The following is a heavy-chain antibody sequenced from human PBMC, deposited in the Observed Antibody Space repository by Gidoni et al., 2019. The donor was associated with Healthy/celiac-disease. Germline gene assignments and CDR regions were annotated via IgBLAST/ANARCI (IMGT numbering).Heavy chain of an antibody. CDR2: MNPNSGNT. CDR3: ARGGPELHVYWFDP. D-gene: IGHD1-7*01. V-gene: IGHV1-8*01. CDR1: GYTFTSYN. J-gene: IGHJ5*02. Sequence: QVQLVQSGAEVKKPGASVMDSCIASGYTFTSYNINWVRQATGQGLEWMGWMNPNSGNTGYAQKCQGRVTMTRNTSISTAYMELSSLRSEDTDVYYCARGGPELHVYWFDPWGQGTLVTVSS.